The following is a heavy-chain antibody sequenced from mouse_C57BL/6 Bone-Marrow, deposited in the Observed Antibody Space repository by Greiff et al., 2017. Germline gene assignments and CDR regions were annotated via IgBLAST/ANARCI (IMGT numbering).Heavy chain of an antibody. CDR2: IYPGGGYT. CDR1: GYTFTNYG. Sequence: QVHVKQSGAELVRPGTSVTMSCKASGYTFTNYGIGWAKQRPGHGLEWIGDIYPGGGYTNYNEKLKSKATLTADKSSSTVYMQFSSLTSENSAIYCCTRSDGYHAGWYFDVWGTGTTVTVSS. CDR3: TRSDGYHAGWYFDV. V-gene: IGHV1-63*01. J-gene: IGHJ1*03. D-gene: IGHD2-3*01.